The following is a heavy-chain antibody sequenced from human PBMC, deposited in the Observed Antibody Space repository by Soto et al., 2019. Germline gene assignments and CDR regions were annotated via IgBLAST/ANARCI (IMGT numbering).Heavy chain of an antibody. CDR2: INPNSGGT. J-gene: IGHJ6*03. D-gene: IGHD2-8*01. CDR3: ARAGVRGNAILDYYYYYYMDV. CDR1: GYTFTGYY. Sequence: ASVKVSCKASGYTFTGYYMHWVRQAPGQGLEWMGWINPNSGGTNYAQKFQGWVTMTRDTSISTAYMELSRLRSDDTAVYYCARAGVRGNAILDYYYYYYMDVWGKGTTVTVSS. V-gene: IGHV1-2*04.